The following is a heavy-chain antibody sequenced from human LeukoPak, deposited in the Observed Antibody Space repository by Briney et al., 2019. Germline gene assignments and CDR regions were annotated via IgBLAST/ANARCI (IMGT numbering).Heavy chain of an antibody. CDR1: GDTFTIYD. CDR3: ARGPATYNWNDDGGFDC. Sequence: ASVKVSCKASGDTFTIYDINWVRQATGQGLEWMGWMNPNSGNTGSAQKFQGRVTFTRNTSISTDYMELSSLRSEDTAVYYCARGPATYNWNDDGGFDCWGQGTLVTVSS. V-gene: IGHV1-8*01. D-gene: IGHD1-20*01. J-gene: IGHJ4*02. CDR2: MNPNSGNT.